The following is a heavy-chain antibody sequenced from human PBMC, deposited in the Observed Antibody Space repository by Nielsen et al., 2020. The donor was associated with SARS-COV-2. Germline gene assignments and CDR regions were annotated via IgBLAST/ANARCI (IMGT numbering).Heavy chain of an antibody. D-gene: IGHD6-25*01. CDR3: ARDVGNKYSIGGYAFDI. V-gene: IGHV3-48*03. CDR2: ISSSGSTI. CDR1: GFTFSSYE. J-gene: IGHJ3*02. Sequence: GESLKISCAASGFTFSSYEMNWVRQAPGKGLEWVSYISSSGSTIYYADSVKGRFTISRDNAKNSLYLQMNSLRAEDTAVYYCARDVGNKYSIGGYAFDIWGQGTMVTVSS.